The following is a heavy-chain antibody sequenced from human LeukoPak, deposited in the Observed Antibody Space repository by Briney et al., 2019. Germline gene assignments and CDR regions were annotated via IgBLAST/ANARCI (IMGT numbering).Heavy chain of an antibody. V-gene: IGHV3-74*01. Sequence: GGSLRLSCAASGFIFRNYWMHWVRQAPGKGLVWVSRISPTGSTTSYADSVKGRFTVSRDNAKNTLYLQVNNLRAEDTAVYYCARGPNSNWSGLDSWGQGTLLTVSS. CDR1: GFIFRNYW. J-gene: IGHJ4*02. D-gene: IGHD6-6*01. CDR2: ISPTGSTT. CDR3: ARGPNSNWSGLDS.